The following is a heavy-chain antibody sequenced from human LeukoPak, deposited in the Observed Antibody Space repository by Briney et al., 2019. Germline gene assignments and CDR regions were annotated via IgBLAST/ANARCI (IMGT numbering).Heavy chain of an antibody. CDR2: IYYSGST. Sequence: SETLSLTRTVSAGSISSGSYYWGWIRQPPGKGLEWIGSIYYSGSTYYNPSLMSRVTISVDTSKNHFSLKLSSVTAADTAVYYCARHSYDFWSGYDYNYFDSWGQGTLVTVSS. CDR1: AGSISSGSYY. V-gene: IGHV4-39*01. CDR3: ARHSYDFWSGYDYNYFDS. J-gene: IGHJ4*02. D-gene: IGHD3-3*01.